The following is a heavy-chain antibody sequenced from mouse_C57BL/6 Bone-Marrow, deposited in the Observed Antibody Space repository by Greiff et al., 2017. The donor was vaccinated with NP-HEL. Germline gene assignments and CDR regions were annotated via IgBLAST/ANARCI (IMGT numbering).Heavy chain of an antibody. J-gene: IGHJ3*01. CDR3: ARGRVAY. Sequence: EVQGVESGGGLVKPGGSLKLSCAASGFTFSSYAMSWVRQTPEKRLEWVATISDGGSYTYYPDNVKGRFTISRDNAKNNLYLQMSHLKSEDTAMYYCARGRVAYWGQGTLVTVSA. V-gene: IGHV5-4*01. CDR1: GFTFSSYA. CDR2: ISDGGSYT.